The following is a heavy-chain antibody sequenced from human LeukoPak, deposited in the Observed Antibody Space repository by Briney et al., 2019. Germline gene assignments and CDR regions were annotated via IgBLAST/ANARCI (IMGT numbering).Heavy chain of an antibody. CDR2: ISGSGGST. Sequence: GGSLRLSCAASGFTFSSYAMSWVRQAPGKGLEWVSAISGSGGSTYYADSMKGRFTISRDNSKNTLYLQMNSLRAEDTAVYYCAKDQFPSYYYGSGTVDYWGQGTLVTVSS. CDR3: AKDQFPSYYYGSGTVDY. J-gene: IGHJ4*02. D-gene: IGHD3-10*01. CDR1: GFTFSSYA. V-gene: IGHV3-23*01.